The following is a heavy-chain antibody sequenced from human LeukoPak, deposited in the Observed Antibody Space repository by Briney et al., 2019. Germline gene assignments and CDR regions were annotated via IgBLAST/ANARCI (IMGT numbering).Heavy chain of an antibody. D-gene: IGHD5-18*01. CDR2: ISSSGSTI. Sequence: GGSLRLCCAAAGFSFSGYSMNWVRQAPGKVLGWNSYISSSGSTIDYADSVKGRFTISRDNGKTSLYLQMNSLRAEDTAVYYCSRLRGYSYGYGDYWGQGTLVTVSS. CDR3: SRLRGYSYGYGDY. V-gene: IGHV3-48*04. J-gene: IGHJ4*02. CDR1: GFSFSGYS.